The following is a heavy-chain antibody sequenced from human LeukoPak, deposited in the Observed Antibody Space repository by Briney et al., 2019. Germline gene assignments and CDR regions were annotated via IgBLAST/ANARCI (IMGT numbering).Heavy chain of an antibody. D-gene: IGHD3-16*01. J-gene: IGHJ4*02. V-gene: IGHV1-69-2*01. CDR3: AREDYVETYYFDY. Sequence: ASVKVSCKVSGYTFTDYYMHWVQPAPGKGLEWMGLVDPEDGETIYAEKFQGRVTITADTSTDTAYMELSSLRSEDTAVYYCAREDYVETYYFDYWGQGTLVTVSS. CDR1: GYTFTDYY. CDR2: VDPEDGET.